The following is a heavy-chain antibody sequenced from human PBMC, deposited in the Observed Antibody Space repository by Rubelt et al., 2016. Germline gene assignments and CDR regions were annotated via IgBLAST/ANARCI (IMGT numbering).Heavy chain of an antibody. CDR1: GFTFSSYG. CDR2: ISSSSSYI. J-gene: IGHJ4*02. Sequence: EVQLVESGGGLVQPGGSLRLSCAASGFTFSSYGMHWVRQAPGKGLEWVSSISSSSSYIYYADSVKGRFTISRDNAKNSRYLQMNSLRAEETAVYYCARGRPGGNSEGDYWGQGTLVTVSS. D-gene: IGHD4-23*01. CDR3: ARGRPGGNSEGDY. V-gene: IGHV3-21*01.